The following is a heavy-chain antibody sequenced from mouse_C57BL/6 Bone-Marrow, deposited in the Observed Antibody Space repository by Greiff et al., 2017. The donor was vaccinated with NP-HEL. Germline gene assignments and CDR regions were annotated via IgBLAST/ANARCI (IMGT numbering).Heavy chain of an antibody. Sequence: VQLQQSGPELVKPGASVKISCKASGYSFTGYYMNWVKQSPEKSLEWIGEINPSTGGTTYNQKFKAKATLTVDKSSSTAYMQLKSLTSEDSAVYYCARSPGGYWGQGTTLTVSS. V-gene: IGHV1-42*01. CDR2: INPSTGGT. J-gene: IGHJ2*01. D-gene: IGHD4-1*01. CDR3: ARSPGGY. CDR1: GYSFTGYY.